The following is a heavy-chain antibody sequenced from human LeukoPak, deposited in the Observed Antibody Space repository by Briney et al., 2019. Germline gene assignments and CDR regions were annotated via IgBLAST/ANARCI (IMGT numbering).Heavy chain of an antibody. J-gene: IGHJ6*03. CDR1: GFTVSSNC. CDR3: AKEGDRGEAIYYYYMDV. V-gene: IGHV3-33*06. D-gene: IGHD3-10*01. Sequence: GGSLRLSCAASGFTVSSNCMSWVRQAPGKGLEWVAAIWYDGSNIFYADSVKGRFTISRDNSKNALYLQMNSLRAEDTADYYCAKEGDRGEAIYYYYMDVWGNGTTVTVSS. CDR2: IWYDGSNI.